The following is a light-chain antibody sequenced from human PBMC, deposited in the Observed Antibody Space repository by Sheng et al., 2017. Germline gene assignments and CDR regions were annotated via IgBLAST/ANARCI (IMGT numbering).Light chain of an antibody. J-gene: IGLJ2*01. CDR2: ENT. CDR3: QTWDIATGVV. V-gene: IGLV3-1*01. Sequence: SFDLAQPSSVSVSPGQTATVTCSGEELGHKFICWYQQKPGQSPILIITENTKRRSGIPDRVSASKAGNTATLTIRGTRAMDEADYYCQTWDIATGVVFGGGTKLTVL. CDR1: ELGHKF.